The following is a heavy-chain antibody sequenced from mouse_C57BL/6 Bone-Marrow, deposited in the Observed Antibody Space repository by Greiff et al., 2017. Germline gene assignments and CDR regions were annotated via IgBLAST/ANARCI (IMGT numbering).Heavy chain of an antibody. V-gene: IGHV1-42*01. CDR1: GYSFTGYY. CDR2: INPSTGGT. J-gene: IGHJ2*01. D-gene: IGHD1-1*01. CDR3: ARSINYYGIDDY. Sequence: VQLQQSGPELVKPGASVKISCTASGYSFTGYYMNWVKQSPEKSLEWIGEINPSTGGTTYDQKFKAKATLTVDKSSSTAYMQLTSLTSESSAVDYCARSINYYGIDDYWGQGTTLTVSA.